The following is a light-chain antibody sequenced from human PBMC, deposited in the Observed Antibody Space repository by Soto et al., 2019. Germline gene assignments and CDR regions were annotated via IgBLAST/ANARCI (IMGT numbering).Light chain of an antibody. CDR3: TSYTRDTALV. CDR2: EVS. V-gene: IGLV2-14*01. Sequence: QSSLTQPASLSGSPGQSITISCTGTSSDVGTYNYVSWYQHHPGKAPKLIIYEVSNRPSGVSNRFSGSKSGSTASLTISGLQAEDEADYHCTSYTRDTALVFGTGTKVTV. CDR1: SSDVGTYNY. J-gene: IGLJ1*01.